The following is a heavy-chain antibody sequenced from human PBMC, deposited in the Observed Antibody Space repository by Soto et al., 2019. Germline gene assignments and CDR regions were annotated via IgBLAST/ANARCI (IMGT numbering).Heavy chain of an antibody. CDR2: IYYGGRT. CDR1: GGSISTYY. J-gene: IGHJ5*02. V-gene: IGHV4-59*01. CDR3: ARAVRCSGGTCGFGP. Sequence: SETLSLTCSVSGGSISTYYWSWIRQSPGKGLEWIGYIYYGGRTDYNPSLKSRVTISVDTSKNQFSLKLNSVSAADTAVYYCARAVRCSGGTCGFGPWGQGTLVTVSS. D-gene: IGHD2-15*01.